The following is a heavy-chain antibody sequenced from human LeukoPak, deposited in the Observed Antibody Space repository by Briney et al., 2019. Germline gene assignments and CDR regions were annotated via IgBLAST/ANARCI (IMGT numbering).Heavy chain of an antibody. V-gene: IGHV3-23*01. Sequence: GGSLRLSCAASGFTFSTYAMSWVRQAPGKGLEWVSSISGSGDSTYSADSVKGRFTISRDNSKNTLYLQMNTLRAEDTAVYYCAKGVGLALDAFNIWGQGTMVTVSS. CDR3: AKGVGLALDAFNI. J-gene: IGHJ3*02. CDR2: ISGSGDST. CDR1: GFTFSTYA. D-gene: IGHD3/OR15-3a*01.